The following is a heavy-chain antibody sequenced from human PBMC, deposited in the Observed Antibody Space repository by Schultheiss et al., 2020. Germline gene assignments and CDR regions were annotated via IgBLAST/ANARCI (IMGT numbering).Heavy chain of an antibody. J-gene: IGHJ6*02. Sequence: GGSLRLSCAASGFTFSSYEMNWVRQAPGKGLEWVSVIYSGGSTYYADSVKGRFTISRDNSKNTLYLQMNSLRAEDTAVYYCARGGYCSSTSCPKNRLKGGYYGMDVWGQGTTVTVSS. CDR3: ARGGYCSSTSCPKNRLKGGYYGMDV. V-gene: IGHV3-53*01. D-gene: IGHD2-2*01. CDR1: GFTFSSYE. CDR2: IYSGGST.